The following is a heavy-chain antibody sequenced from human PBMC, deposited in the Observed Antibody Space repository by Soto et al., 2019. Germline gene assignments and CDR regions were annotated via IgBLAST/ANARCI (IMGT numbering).Heavy chain of an antibody. CDR3: ARATTVTSSFFFYGLDV. J-gene: IGHJ6*02. CDR1: GGSISDDDYY. V-gene: IGHV4-30-4*01. Sequence: QVQLHESGPGLVKPSQTLSLTCTVSGGSISDDDYYWNWIRQSPGKGLEWIGHIYYNGNTYYNPSLKSRLTMSLDTSQNQFSLPLTSVIAADSALYFCARATTVTSSFFFYGLDVWGPGTTVTVSS. D-gene: IGHD4-17*01. CDR2: IYYNGNT.